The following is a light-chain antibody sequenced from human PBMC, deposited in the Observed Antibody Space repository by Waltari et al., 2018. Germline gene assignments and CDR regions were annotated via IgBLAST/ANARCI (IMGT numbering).Light chain of an antibody. J-gene: IGLJ2*01. CDR1: STDVGSYNY. Sequence: QSALTQPASVSGSPGQSITISCTGTSTDVGSYNYVSWYQQYPGKAPQLIIDDVTQRPSGISTRFSGSKAGNTASLTISGLQAEDEADYFCNSHSTTTPVVFGGGTKVTVL. CDR2: DVT. V-gene: IGLV2-14*03. CDR3: NSHSTTTPVV.